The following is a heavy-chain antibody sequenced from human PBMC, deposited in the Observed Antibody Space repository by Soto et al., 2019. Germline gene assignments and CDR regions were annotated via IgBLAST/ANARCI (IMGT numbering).Heavy chain of an antibody. Sequence: ASVKVSCKASGGTFSSYAISWVRQAPGQGLEWMGGIIPIFGTANYAQKFQGRVTITADESTSTAYMELSSLRSEDTAVYYCARDPRGVVVPAATTDQYYYYYGMDVWGQGTTVTVSS. CDR1: GGTFSSYA. V-gene: IGHV1-69*13. CDR3: ARDPRGVVVPAATTDQYYYYYGMDV. D-gene: IGHD2-2*01. CDR2: IIPIFGTA. J-gene: IGHJ6*02.